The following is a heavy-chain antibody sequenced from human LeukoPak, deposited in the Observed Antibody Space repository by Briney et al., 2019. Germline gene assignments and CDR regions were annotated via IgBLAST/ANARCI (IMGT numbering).Heavy chain of an antibody. CDR1: GGSFSGYY. CDR2: INHSGST. D-gene: IGHD1-1*01. CDR3: ARVSWFPGTSYYYMDV. V-gene: IGHV4-34*01. Sequence: SETLSLTCAVYGGSFSGYYWTWIRQPPGKGLEWIGEINHSGSTNYNPSLKSRVTMSVDTSKNQFSLKLSSVTAADTAVYYCARVSWFPGTSYYYMDVWGKGTTATVSS. J-gene: IGHJ6*03.